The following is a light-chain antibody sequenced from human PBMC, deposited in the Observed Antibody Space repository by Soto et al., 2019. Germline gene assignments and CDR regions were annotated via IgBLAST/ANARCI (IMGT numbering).Light chain of an antibody. CDR2: DVT. V-gene: IGLV2-11*01. CDR3: SSYAGSYTYV. CDR1: SRDVGGYDY. J-gene: IGLJ1*01. Sequence: QSVLTQPRSVSGSPGQSVTISCTGASRDVGGYDYVSWYQQHPGKAPKLMIYDVTKRPSGVPDRFSGSKSGNTASLTISGLQAEDEADYFCSSYAGSYTYVFGGGTKGTVL.